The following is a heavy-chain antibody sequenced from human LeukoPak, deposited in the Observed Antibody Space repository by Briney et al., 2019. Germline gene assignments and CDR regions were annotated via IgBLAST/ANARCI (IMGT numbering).Heavy chain of an antibody. V-gene: IGHV3-21*01. D-gene: IGHD1-26*01. J-gene: IGHJ4*02. CDR1: GFTFSSYS. CDR3: ARVYSGSYADY. Sequence: GGSLRLSCAASGFTFSSYSMNWVRQAPGKGLEWVSSISSSSSSYIYYADSVKGRFTISRDNAKNSLYLQMNSLRAEDTAVYYCARVYSGSYADYWGQGTLVTVSS. CDR2: ISSSSSSYI.